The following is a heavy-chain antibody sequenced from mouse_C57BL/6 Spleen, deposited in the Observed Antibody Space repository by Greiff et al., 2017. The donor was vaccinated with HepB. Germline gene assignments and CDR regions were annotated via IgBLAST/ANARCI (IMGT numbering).Heavy chain of an antibody. CDR2: IYPGSGNT. Sequence: QVQLQQSGPELVKPGASVKISCKASGYSFTSYYIHWVKQRPGQGLEWIGWIYPGSGNTKYNEKFKGKATLTADTSSSTAYMQLSSLTAEDSAVYYCARRAYDYDGWENAMDYWGQGTSVTVSS. V-gene: IGHV1-66*01. CDR1: GYSFTSYY. D-gene: IGHD2-4*01. J-gene: IGHJ4*01. CDR3: ARRAYDYDGWENAMDY.